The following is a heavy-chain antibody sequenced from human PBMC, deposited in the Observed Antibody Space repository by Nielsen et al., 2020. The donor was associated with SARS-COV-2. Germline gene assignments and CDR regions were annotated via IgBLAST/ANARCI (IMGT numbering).Heavy chain of an antibody. CDR1: GFNFNNYD. Sequence: GESLKISCAASGFNFNNYDMFWVRQGRGKGLEWVSFIGTAGDTYYADSVKGRFTISRDNSKNTLYLLLDSLRAEDTATYYCVRVPLGGAFYYMDVWGKGTTVTVSS. V-gene: IGHV3-13*01. J-gene: IGHJ6*03. D-gene: IGHD4/OR15-4a*01. CDR3: VRVPLGGAFYYMDV. CDR2: IGTAGDT.